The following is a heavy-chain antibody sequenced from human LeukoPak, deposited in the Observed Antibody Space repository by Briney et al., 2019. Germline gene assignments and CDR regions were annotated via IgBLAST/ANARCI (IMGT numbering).Heavy chain of an antibody. V-gene: IGHV1-69*05. J-gene: IGHJ4*02. CDR1: GGTFSSYA. D-gene: IGHD6-6*01. CDR3: ARVVKYSSSSGNYFDY. CDR2: IIPIFGTA. Sequence: SVKVSCKASGGTFSSYAISWVRHAPGQGLEWMGGIIPIFGTANYAQKFQGRVTITTDESTSTAYMELSSLRSEDTAVYYCARVVKYSSSSGNYFDYWGQGTLVTVSS.